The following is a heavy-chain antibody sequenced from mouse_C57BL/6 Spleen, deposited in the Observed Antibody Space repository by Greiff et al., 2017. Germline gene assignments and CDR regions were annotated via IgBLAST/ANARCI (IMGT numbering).Heavy chain of an antibody. CDR2: IDPENGDT. J-gene: IGHJ3*01. Sequence: EVKLMESGAELVRPGASVKLSCTASGFNIKDDYMHWVKQRPEQGLEWIGWIDPENGDTESASKFQGKATITADTSSNTAYLQLSSLTSEDTAVYYCTTRKVYDGYSWFAYWGQGTLVTVSA. V-gene: IGHV14-4*01. CDR3: TTRKVYDGYSWFAY. D-gene: IGHD2-3*01. CDR1: GFNIKDDY.